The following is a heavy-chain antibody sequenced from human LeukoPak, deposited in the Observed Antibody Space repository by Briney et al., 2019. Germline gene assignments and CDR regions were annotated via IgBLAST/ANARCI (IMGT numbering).Heavy chain of an antibody. CDR3: ARDRHKYYYGMDV. CDR2: ISSSSSYI. Sequence: GGSLRLSCAASGFTFSSYSMNWVRQAPGKGLGWVSSISSSSSYIYYADSVKGRFTISRDNAKNSLYLQMNSLRAEDTAVYYCARDRHKYYYGMDVWGQGTTVTVSS. V-gene: IGHV3-21*01. J-gene: IGHJ6*02. CDR1: GFTFSSYS.